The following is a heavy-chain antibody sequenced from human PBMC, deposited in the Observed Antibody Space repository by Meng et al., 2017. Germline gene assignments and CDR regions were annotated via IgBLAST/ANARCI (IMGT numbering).Heavy chain of an antibody. J-gene: IGHJ4*02. CDR2: ISSRSSYI. CDR1: GFTFSSYT. D-gene: IGHD1-26*01. V-gene: IGHV3-21*01. CDR3: ARPSVVGATFGY. Sequence: GESLKISCAASGFTFSSYTMNWVRQAPGKGLEWVSCISSRSSYIYYADSVKGRFTISRDNAKNSVYLQMNSLRAEDTAVYYCARPSVVGATFGYWGQGTLVTVAS.